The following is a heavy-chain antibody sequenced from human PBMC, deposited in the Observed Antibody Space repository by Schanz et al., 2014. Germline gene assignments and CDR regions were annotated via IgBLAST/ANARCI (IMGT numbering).Heavy chain of an antibody. Sequence: VHLLESGGGLVEPGRSLRLSCAASGITFSSHSFNWVRQAPGKGLEWISYITYNGGTIYYADSVKGRFTISRDNAKNSLYLEMNSLRAEDTALYYCARDRRNADLDYWGQGTLVTVSS. J-gene: IGHJ4*02. V-gene: IGHV3-48*01. D-gene: IGHD1-1*01. CDR1: GITFSSHS. CDR3: ARDRRNADLDY. CDR2: ITYNGGTI.